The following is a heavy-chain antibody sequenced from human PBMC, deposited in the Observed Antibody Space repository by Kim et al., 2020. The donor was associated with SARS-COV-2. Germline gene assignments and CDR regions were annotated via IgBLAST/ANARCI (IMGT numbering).Heavy chain of an antibody. V-gene: IGHV6-1*01. CDR3: ARESMIVVGTNAFDI. D-gene: IGHD3-22*01. Sequence: VSVKSRITINPDTSKNQFSLQLNSVTPEDTAVYYCARESMIVVGTNAFDIWGQGTMVTVSS. J-gene: IGHJ3*02.